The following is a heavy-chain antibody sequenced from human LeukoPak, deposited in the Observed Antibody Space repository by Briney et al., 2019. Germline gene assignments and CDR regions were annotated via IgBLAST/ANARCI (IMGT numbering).Heavy chain of an antibody. Sequence: SETLSLTCIVSGGSISSTSYYWGWIRQSPGKGLEWIGSIYYSGSTYYNPSLKSRVTISVDTSKNQFSLKLSSVTAADTAVYYCARHRSAGHIDSSSSPWFDPWGQGTLVTVSS. D-gene: IGHD6-6*01. CDR3: ARHRSAGHIDSSSSPWFDP. CDR1: GGSISSTSYY. J-gene: IGHJ5*02. CDR2: IYYSGST. V-gene: IGHV4-39*01.